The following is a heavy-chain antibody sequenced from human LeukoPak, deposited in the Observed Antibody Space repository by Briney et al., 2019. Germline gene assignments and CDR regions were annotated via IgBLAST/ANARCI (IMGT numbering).Heavy chain of an antibody. Sequence: ASVEVSCKASGGTFSSYAISWVRQAPGQGLEWMGGIIPIFGTANYAQKFQGRVTITADESTSTAYMELSSLRSEDTAVYYCARDEYYGSGTYGAFDIWGQGTMVTVSS. CDR3: ARDEYYGSGTYGAFDI. CDR2: IIPIFGTA. V-gene: IGHV1-69*13. D-gene: IGHD3-10*01. J-gene: IGHJ3*02. CDR1: GGTFSSYA.